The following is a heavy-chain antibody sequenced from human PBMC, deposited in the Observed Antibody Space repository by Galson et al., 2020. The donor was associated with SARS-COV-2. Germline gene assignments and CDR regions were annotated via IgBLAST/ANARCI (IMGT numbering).Heavy chain of an antibody. V-gene: IGHV4-59*13. CDR2: NYYSGRT. D-gene: IGHD2-15*01. Sequence: SETLSLTCTVSGGSLSSYSWSWIRQPQGKGLEWLGYNYYSGRTNYNPSLKSRVTISVDTSKNQFSLKLSSVTAADTAVYYCARVQYCSGGSCYLGAFDIWGQGTMVTVSS. CDR3: ARVQYCSGGSCYLGAFDI. CDR1: GGSLSSYS. J-gene: IGHJ3*02.